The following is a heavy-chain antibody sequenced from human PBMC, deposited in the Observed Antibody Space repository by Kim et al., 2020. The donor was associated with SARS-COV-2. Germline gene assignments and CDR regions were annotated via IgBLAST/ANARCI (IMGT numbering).Heavy chain of an antibody. CDR2: IYYSGST. Sequence: SETLSLTCTVSGGSISSSSYYWGWIRQPPGKGLEWIGSIYYSGSTYYNPSLKSRVTISVDTSKNQFSLKLSSVTAADTAVYYCASGYYGSGSYYSPFDYWGQGTLVTPSA. D-gene: IGHD3-10*01. J-gene: IGHJ4*02. CDR3: ASGYYGSGSYYSPFDY. V-gene: IGHV4-39*01. CDR1: GGSISSSSYY.